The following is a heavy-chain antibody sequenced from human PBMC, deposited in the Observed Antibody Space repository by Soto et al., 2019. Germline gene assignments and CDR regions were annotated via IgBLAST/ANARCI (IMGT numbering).Heavy chain of an antibody. CDR1: GFTFTGFG. V-gene: IGHV1-18*04. D-gene: IGHD5-18*01. J-gene: IGHJ2*01. Sequence: QLQLVQSGSEVKNPGASVQVSCKASGFTFTGFGITWVRQAPGRGLEWMGWITASNGNTNYAQNLQGRVTMTPDTSTSTAYMELWRLRSDDTAVYYCARGYSYGSYWYFDLWGRGTLVTVSS. CDR3: ARGYSYGSYWYFDL. CDR2: ITASNGNT.